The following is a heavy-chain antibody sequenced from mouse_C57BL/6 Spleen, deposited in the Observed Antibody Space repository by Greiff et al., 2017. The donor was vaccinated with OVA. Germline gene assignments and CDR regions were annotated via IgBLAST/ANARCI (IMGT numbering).Heavy chain of an antibody. V-gene: IGHV1-26*01. CDR2: INPNNGGT. J-gene: IGHJ2*01. CDR3: ARGGLRRGGYFDY. CDR1: GYTFTDYY. D-gene: IGHD2-4*01. Sequence: EVQLQQSGPELVKPGASVKISCKASGYTFTDYYMNWVKQSHGKSLEWIGDINPNNGGTSYNQKFKGKATLTVDKSSSTAYMELRSLTSEDSAVDDGARGGLRRGGYFDYWGQGTTLTVSS.